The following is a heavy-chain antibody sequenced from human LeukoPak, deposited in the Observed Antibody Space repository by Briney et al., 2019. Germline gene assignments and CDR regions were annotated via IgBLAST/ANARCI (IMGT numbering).Heavy chain of an antibody. D-gene: IGHD6-13*01. CDR3: ARDLYSSSWYVLDP. CDR2: INPNSGGT. J-gene: IGHJ5*02. CDR1: GYTFTGYY. V-gene: IGHV1-2*02. Sequence: ASVKVSCTASGYTFTGYYMHWVRPAPGQGLEWMGWINPNSGGTNYAQKFQGRVTMTRDTSISTAYMELSRLRSDDTAVYYCARDLYSSSWYVLDPWGQGTLVTVSS.